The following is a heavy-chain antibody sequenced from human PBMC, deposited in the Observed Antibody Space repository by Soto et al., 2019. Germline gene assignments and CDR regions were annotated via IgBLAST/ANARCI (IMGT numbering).Heavy chain of an antibody. CDR1: GGTFSSYT. D-gene: IGHD6-13*01. CDR2: IIPIFGTA. V-gene: IGHV1-69*13. CDR3: ARDGTSLIAAAGTSYYYYGMEV. J-gene: IGHJ6*02. Sequence: GASVKVSCKASGGTFSSYTISWVRQAPGQGLEWMGGIIPIFGTANYAQKFQGRVTITADESTSTAYMELSSLRSEDTAVYYCARDGTSLIAAAGTSYYYYGMEVWGQGTTVTVSS.